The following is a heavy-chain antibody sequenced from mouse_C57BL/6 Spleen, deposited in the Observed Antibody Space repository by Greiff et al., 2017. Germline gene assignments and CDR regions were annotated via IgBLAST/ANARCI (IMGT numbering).Heavy chain of an antibody. CDR1: GYSFTDYN. Sequence: EVQLQQSGPELVKPGASVKMSCKASGYSFTDYNMHWVKQSHGKSLEWIGYINPNNGGTSYNQKFKGKATLTVNKSSSTAYMELRSLTSEDSAVYYCARGTVTGGFAYWGQGTLVTVSA. J-gene: IGHJ3*01. CDR3: ARGTVTGGFAY. V-gene: IGHV1-22*01. CDR2: INPNNGGT. D-gene: IGHD4-1*01.